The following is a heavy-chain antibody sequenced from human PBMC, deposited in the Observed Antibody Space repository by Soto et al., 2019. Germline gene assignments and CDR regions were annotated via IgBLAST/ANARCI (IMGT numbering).Heavy chain of an antibody. Sequence: QVQLVQSGAEVKKPGASVKVSCKASGYTFTSYAMHWVRQAPGQRLEWMGWINDGNGNTKYSQKFQGRVTITRDTSASTAYMELSSLRSEDTAVYYCARSMVVVTAADYWGQGTLVTVSA. V-gene: IGHV1-3*01. CDR1: GYTFTSYA. CDR2: INDGNGNT. CDR3: ARSMVVVTAADY. J-gene: IGHJ4*02. D-gene: IGHD2-21*02.